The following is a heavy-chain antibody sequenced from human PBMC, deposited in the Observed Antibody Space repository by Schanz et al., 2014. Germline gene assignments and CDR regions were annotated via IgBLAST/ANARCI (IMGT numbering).Heavy chain of an antibody. Sequence: QVQLVQSGAEVKEPGASVKLSCKSSGYTFTDYYMQWVRQAPGQGLEWLGWISAYNGHTNYAQKFQGRVTMTPDTSASTAYMELRSLRSDDTALYYCARDRGHVEQLVLEWYYAMDVWGQGTTVAVSS. CDR3: ARDRGHVEQLVLEWYYAMDV. CDR2: ISAYNGHT. D-gene: IGHD6-6*01. CDR1: GYTFTDYY. V-gene: IGHV1-18*04. J-gene: IGHJ6*02.